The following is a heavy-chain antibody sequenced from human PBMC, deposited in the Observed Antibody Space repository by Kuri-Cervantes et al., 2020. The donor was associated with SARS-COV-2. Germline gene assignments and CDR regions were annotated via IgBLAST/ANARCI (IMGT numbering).Heavy chain of an antibody. CDR1: GGSMTSGEYY. Sequence: SETLSLTCTVSGGSMTSGEYYWSWIRQSPGEGLQWIGYTFSSGSTYYNPSLKSRVAISVDTSKNQFYLKLTSVTAADTAVYYCARDPLGITFGGVIVDAFDIWGQGTMVTVSS. J-gene: IGHJ3*02. CDR3: ARDPLGITFGGVIVDAFDI. V-gene: IGHV4-30-4*01. CDR2: TFSSGST. D-gene: IGHD3-16*02.